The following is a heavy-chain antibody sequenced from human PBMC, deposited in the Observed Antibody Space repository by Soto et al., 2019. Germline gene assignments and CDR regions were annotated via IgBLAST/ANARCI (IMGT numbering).Heavy chain of an antibody. CDR1: VGSISSSSYY. V-gene: IGHV4-39*07. Sequence: PSETLSLTCTVSVGSISSSSYYWGWIRQPPGKGLEWIGSIYYSGSTYYNPSLKSRVTISVDTSKNQFSLKLSSVTAADTAVYYCARATSRGWQFYYYYGMDVWGQGPTVTVSS. CDR2: IYYSGST. J-gene: IGHJ6*02. D-gene: IGHD5-12*01. CDR3: ARATSRGWQFYYYYGMDV.